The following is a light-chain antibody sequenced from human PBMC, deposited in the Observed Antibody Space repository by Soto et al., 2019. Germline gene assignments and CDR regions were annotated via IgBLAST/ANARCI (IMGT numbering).Light chain of an antibody. V-gene: IGKV3D-20*02. CDR3: QQRSNWPTIT. CDR1: QSISRSD. CDR2: ATS. J-gene: IGKJ5*01. Sequence: EILLTQSPGTLSLSPGESATLSCSASQSISRSDLAWYQHRPGQSPRLLIYATSSRATGIPDRFTGGGAGTGFTLTISRLEPEDSAVYYCQQRSNWPTITFGQGTRLEIK.